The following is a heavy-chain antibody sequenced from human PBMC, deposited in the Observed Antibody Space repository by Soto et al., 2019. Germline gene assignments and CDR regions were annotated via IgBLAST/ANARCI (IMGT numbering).Heavy chain of an antibody. CDR3: ARGLRFLDWSHHAFDI. CDR2: IIPIFGTA. Sequence: QVQLVQSGAEVKKPGSSVKVSCKASGGTFSSYAISWVRQAPGQGLEWMGGIIPIFGTANYAQKFQGRVTITADESTSTAYMELSSLRSEDTAVYYCARGLRFLDWSHHAFDIWGQGTMVTVSS. V-gene: IGHV1-69*01. CDR1: GGTFSSYA. J-gene: IGHJ3*02. D-gene: IGHD3-3*01.